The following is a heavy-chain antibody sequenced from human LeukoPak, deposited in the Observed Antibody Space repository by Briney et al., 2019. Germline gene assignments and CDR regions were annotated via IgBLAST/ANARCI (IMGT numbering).Heavy chain of an antibody. Sequence: SETLSLTCIVSGGSISSFYWNWIRQPPGKGLEWIGEINHSGSTNYNPSLKSRVTISVDTSKNQFSLKLSSVTAADTAVYYCARHDGRNRVVTYPFDYWGQGTLVTVSS. CDR1: GGSISSFY. D-gene: IGHD3-3*01. J-gene: IGHJ4*02. V-gene: IGHV4-59*08. CDR3: ARHDGRNRVVTYPFDY. CDR2: INHSGST.